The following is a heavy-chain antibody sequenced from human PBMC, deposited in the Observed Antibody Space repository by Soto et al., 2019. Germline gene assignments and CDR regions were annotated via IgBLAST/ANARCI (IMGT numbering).Heavy chain of an antibody. CDR2: IYYSGST. CDR1: GGSISSGGYY. CDR3: AGSTYYDFWSGLWPVGWFDP. V-gene: IGHV4-31*02. Sequence: SETLSLTCTFSGGSISSGGYYWSWIRQLPGKGLEWIGYIYYSGSTYYNPSLKSRVTISVDTSKNQFSLKLSSVTAADTAVYYCAGSTYYDFWSGLWPVGWFDPWGQGTLVTFSS. D-gene: IGHD3-3*01. J-gene: IGHJ5*02.